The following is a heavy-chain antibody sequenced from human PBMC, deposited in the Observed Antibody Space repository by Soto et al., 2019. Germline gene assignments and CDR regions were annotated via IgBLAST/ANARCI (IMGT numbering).Heavy chain of an antibody. J-gene: IGHJ4*02. Sequence: QVQLVQSGAEVKKPGASVKVSCKASGYTFTSYGLSWVRQAPGQGLEWMGWISAYNRNTNYAQKLQGRVTMTTDTSTSTANRELSSPRSDDTAVYYCARVIASAADFDYWGQGTLVTVSS. V-gene: IGHV1-18*01. CDR1: GYTFTSYG. CDR2: ISAYNRNT. CDR3: ARVIASAADFDY. D-gene: IGHD6-13*01.